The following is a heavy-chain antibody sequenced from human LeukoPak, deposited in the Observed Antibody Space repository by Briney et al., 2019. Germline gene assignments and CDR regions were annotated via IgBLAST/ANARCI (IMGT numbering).Heavy chain of an antibody. J-gene: IGHJ4*02. CDR1: GGSISSYY. V-gene: IGHV4-59*01. CDR3: ARVGSGYYDSSGYLDY. D-gene: IGHD3-22*01. Sequence: SETLSLTCTVSGGSISSYYWSWIRQPPGKGLEWIGYIYHSGSTNYNPSLKSRVTISVDTSKNQFSLKLSSVTAADTAVYYCARVGSGYYDSSGYLDYWGQGTLVTVSS. CDR2: IYHSGST.